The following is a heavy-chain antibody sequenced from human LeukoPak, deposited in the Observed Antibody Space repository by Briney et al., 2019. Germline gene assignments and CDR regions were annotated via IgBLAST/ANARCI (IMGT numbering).Heavy chain of an antibody. D-gene: IGHD3-10*01. Sequence: GRSLRLSCAASGFTFDDYAMYWVRQAPGKGLEWVSGISWNSGTTGYADSVKGRFTISRDNAKNSLYLQMNSLRAEDTALYYCAKDKSAMVRGVGDAFDIWGQGTMVTVSS. V-gene: IGHV3-9*01. J-gene: IGHJ3*02. CDR2: ISWNSGTT. CDR1: GFTFDDYA. CDR3: AKDKSAMVRGVGDAFDI.